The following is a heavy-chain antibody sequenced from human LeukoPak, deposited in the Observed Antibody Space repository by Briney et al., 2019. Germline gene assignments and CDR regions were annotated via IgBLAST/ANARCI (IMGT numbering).Heavy chain of an antibody. J-gene: IGHJ6*03. V-gene: IGHV4-38-2*02. CDR2: IYHSGSI. Sequence: ASETLSLTCSVSGYSISSDYYWGWIRQPPGKGLEWIGNIYHSGSIYYNPSLKSRVTISVDTSKNQFSLKLSSVTAADTAVYYCAKSLSAYYYMDVWGKGTTVTVSS. CDR1: GYSISSDYY. CDR3: AKSLSAYYYMDV.